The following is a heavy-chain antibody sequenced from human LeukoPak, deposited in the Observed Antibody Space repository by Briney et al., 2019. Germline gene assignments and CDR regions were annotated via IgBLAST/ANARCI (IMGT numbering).Heavy chain of an antibody. J-gene: IGHJ4*02. CDR1: GFTFSSYA. Sequence: GGSLRLSCAASGFTFSSYAMSWVRQAPGKGLEWVSGISDSGGATYYADSVKGRFTISRDNSKNTLYLHMDSLRAEDTAVYYCADYGSGSYIFDFWGQGTLVTVSS. CDR2: ISDSGGAT. D-gene: IGHD3-10*01. V-gene: IGHV3-23*01. CDR3: ADYGSGSYIFDF.